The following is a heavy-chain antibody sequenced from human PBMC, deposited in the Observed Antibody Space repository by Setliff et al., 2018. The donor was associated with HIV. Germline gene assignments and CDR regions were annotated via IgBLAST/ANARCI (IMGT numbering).Heavy chain of an antibody. CDR2: ISYSGST. Sequence: SETLSLTCTVSGDFISFYYWSWIRQPPGKGLEWIGYISYSGSTTYNPSLKSRVTISVDTSKNQFSLKLNSMTAADTAVYFCARKVGSSWRFDPWGQGTLVTVSS. CDR1: GDFISFYY. D-gene: IGHD6-13*01. V-gene: IGHV4-59*12. CDR3: ARKVGSSWRFDP. J-gene: IGHJ5*02.